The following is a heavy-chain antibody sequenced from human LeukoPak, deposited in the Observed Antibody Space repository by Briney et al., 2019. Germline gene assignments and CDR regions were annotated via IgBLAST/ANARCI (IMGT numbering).Heavy chain of an antibody. Sequence: PGGSLRLSCAASGFTFSSYGMHWVRQAPGKGLEWEAVISYDGSNKYYADSVKGRFTISRDNSKNSLYLQMNSLRDEDTAVYYCARSYDGYTDSWGQGTLVTVSS. CDR2: ISYDGSNK. J-gene: IGHJ4*02. CDR1: GFTFSSYG. CDR3: ARSYDGYTDS. D-gene: IGHD5-24*01. V-gene: IGHV3-30*03.